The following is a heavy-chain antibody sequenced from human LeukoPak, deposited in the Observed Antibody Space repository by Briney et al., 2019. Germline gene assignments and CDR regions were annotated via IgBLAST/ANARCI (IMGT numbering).Heavy chain of an antibody. Sequence: PSETLSLTCAVYGGSFSGYYWSWIRQPPGKGLEWIGEINHSGSTNYNPSLKSRVTISVDTSENQFSLKLSSVTAADTAVYYCARARPHWYRGRIDFDYWGQGTLVTVSS. J-gene: IGHJ4*02. CDR2: INHSGST. CDR1: GGSFSGYY. D-gene: IGHD2-8*02. V-gene: IGHV4-34*01. CDR3: ARARPHWYRGRIDFDY.